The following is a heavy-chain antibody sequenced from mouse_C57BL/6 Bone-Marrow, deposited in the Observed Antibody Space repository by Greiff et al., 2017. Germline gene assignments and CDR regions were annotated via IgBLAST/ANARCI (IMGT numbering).Heavy chain of an antibody. CDR1: GYTFTSYW. J-gene: IGHJ1*03. CDR2: IYPSDSET. Sequence: QVQLQQPGAELVRPGSSVKLSCKASGYTFTSYWMDWVKQRPGQGLEWIGNIYPSDSETHYNQKFKDKATLTVDKSSSTAYMQLSSLTSEDSAVYYSAREGITTVVAPSDVWGTGTTVTVSS. D-gene: IGHD1-1*01. CDR3: AREGITTVVAPSDV. V-gene: IGHV1-61*01.